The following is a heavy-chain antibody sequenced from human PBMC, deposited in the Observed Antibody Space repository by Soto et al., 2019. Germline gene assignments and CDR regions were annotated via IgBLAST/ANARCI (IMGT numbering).Heavy chain of an antibody. J-gene: IGHJ6*02. V-gene: IGHV4-30-2*01. Sequence: SESLSLACAVCGGCISSGGYVLSFIRQPPGKGLEWIGYSFHSGSTSYNPPLKSRVIISVDRSKNQLSLELNSVTTADTAVYYCARGDAGYYGMDVWGQAITVTVSS. CDR1: GGCISSGGYV. CDR3: ARGDAGYYGMDV. CDR2: SFHSGST.